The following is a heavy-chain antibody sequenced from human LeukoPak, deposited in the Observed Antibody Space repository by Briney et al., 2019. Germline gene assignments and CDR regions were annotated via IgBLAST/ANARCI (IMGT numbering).Heavy chain of an antibody. J-gene: IGHJ4*02. CDR1: GGSISSYY. CDR3: ARESSGWFYFDY. D-gene: IGHD6-19*01. V-gene: IGHV4-4*07. CDR2: IYASGST. Sequence: PSETLSLTCTVSGGSISSYYWSWIRQPAGRGLEWIGRIYASGSTNYTPSLKSRVTMSVDTSKNQFSLKLSSVTAADTAVYFCARESSGWFYFDYWGQGALVTVSS.